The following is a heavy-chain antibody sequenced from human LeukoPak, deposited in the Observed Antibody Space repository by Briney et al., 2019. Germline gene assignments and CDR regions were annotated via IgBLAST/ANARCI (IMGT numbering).Heavy chain of an antibody. V-gene: IGHV1-18*01. CDR2: ISAYNGNT. J-gene: IGHJ6*03. CDR3: ARSPPNGYFDFWSGWHSYMDV. CDR1: GYTFTSYG. Sequence: ASVKVSCKASGYTFTSYGISWVRQAPGQGLEWMGWISAYNGNTNYAQKLQGRVTMTTDPSTSTAYMELRRLRSGDTAVYYCARSPPNGYFDFWSGWHSYMDVWGKGTTVTVSS. D-gene: IGHD3-3*01.